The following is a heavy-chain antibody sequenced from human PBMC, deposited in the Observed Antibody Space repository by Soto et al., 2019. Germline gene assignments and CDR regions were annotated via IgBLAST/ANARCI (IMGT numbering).Heavy chain of an antibody. CDR3: ARDLTTVHWYFDL. D-gene: IGHD4-17*01. CDR2: ISSSSSTI. CDR1: GFTFSSYS. J-gene: IGHJ2*01. Sequence: GGSLRLSCAASGFTFSSYSMNWVRQAPGKGLEWVSYISSSSSTIYYADSVKGRFTISRDNAKNSLYLQMNSLRAEDTAVYYCARDLTTVHWYFDLWGRGTLVTVSS. V-gene: IGHV3-48*01.